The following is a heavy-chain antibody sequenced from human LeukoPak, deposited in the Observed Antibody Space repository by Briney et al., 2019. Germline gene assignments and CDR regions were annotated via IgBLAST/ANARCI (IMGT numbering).Heavy chain of an antibody. D-gene: IGHD6-13*01. J-gene: IGHJ4*02. V-gene: IGHV3-21*01. CDR2: ISSSSSYI. CDR1: GFTFSSYS. Sequence: GGSLRLSCAASGFTFSSYSMNWVRQAPGKGLEWVSSISSSSSYIYYADSVKGRFTISRDNAQNSLYLKMNSLRAEDTAVYYCAREVAAAGAEVGGGVFDYWGQGTLATVSS. CDR3: AREVAAAGAEVGGGVFDY.